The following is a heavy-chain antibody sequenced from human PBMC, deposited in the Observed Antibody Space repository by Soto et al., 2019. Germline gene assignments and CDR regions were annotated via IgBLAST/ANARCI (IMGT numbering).Heavy chain of an antibody. CDR3: ARVGRTQLWSSNYYYGMDV. V-gene: IGHV1-8*01. CDR1: GYTFTSYD. J-gene: IGHJ6*02. D-gene: IGHD5-18*01. CDR2: MNPNSGNT. Sequence: ASVKVSCKASGYTFTSYDINWVRQATGQGLEWMGWMNPNSGNTGYAQKFQGRVTMTRNTSISTAYMELSSLRSEDTAVYYCARVGRTQLWSSNYYYGMDVCGQGPTGTVAS.